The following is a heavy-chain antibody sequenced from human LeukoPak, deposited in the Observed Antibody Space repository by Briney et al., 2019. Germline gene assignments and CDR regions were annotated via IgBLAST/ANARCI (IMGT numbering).Heavy chain of an antibody. Sequence: GGSLRLSCAASGFTFSSHWMSWVRQAPGKGLEWVANIKQEGSEKYYMDSVKGRFTISGDNAKNSLYLQMNSVRAEDTAVYYCARESRIQVWLEVDRSFDYWGQGAMVTVSS. V-gene: IGHV3-7*03. CDR1: GFTFSSHW. D-gene: IGHD5-18*01. CDR2: IKQEGSEK. CDR3: ARESRIQVWLEVDRSFDY. J-gene: IGHJ4*02.